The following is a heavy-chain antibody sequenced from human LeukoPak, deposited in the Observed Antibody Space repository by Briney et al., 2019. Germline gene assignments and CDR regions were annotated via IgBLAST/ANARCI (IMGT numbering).Heavy chain of an antibody. D-gene: IGHD3-9*01. CDR3: ARSSAYYNEADI. CDR2: INPSGGST. J-gene: IGHJ3*02. Sequence: ASVKVSCKPSGYTFTNYYLHWVRQAPGQGLEWMGIINPSGGSTTYAQKFQGRLTMTGDTSTSTVYMELSSLRSEDTAVYYCARSSAYYNEADIWGQGTMVAVSS. CDR1: GYTFTNYY. V-gene: IGHV1-46*01.